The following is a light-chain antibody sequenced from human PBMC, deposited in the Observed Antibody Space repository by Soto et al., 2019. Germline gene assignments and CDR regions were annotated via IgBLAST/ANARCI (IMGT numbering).Light chain of an antibody. CDR2: EVT. J-gene: IGLJ2*01. CDR3: SSYGGNNNLI. V-gene: IGLV2-8*01. CDR1: SSDVGGYTY. Sequence: QSALTQPPSASGSPGPSVTISCTGTSSDVGGYTYVSWYQQYPGKAPKLMIYEVTKRPSGVPDRFSGSKSGNTASLTVSGLQAEDEADYYCSSYGGNNNLIFGGGTKVTVL.